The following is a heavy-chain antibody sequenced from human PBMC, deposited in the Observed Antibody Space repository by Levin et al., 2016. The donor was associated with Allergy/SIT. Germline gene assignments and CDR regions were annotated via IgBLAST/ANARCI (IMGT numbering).Heavy chain of an antibody. CDR1: GYTFTSYG. J-gene: IGHJ4*02. Sequence: ASVKVSCKASGYTFTSYGISWVRQAPGQGLEWMGWINPNSGGTNYAQKFQGRVTMTRDTSISTAYMELSRLRSDDTAVYYCARGRYGDSLWGQGTLVTVSS. D-gene: IGHD4-17*01. CDR3: ARGRYGDSL. V-gene: IGHV1-2*02. CDR2: INPNSGGT.